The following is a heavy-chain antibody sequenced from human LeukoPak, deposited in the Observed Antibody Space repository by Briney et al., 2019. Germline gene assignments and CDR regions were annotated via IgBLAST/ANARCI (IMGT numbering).Heavy chain of an antibody. D-gene: IGHD4-17*01. Sequence: SETLSLTCTVSGGSISSYYWSWIRQPPGKGLEWIGYIYYSGSTNYNPSLKSRVTISVDTPKNQFSLKLSSVTAADTAVYYCARGSTVTTWVYWGQGTLVTVSS. J-gene: IGHJ4*02. CDR1: GGSISSYY. CDR2: IYYSGST. CDR3: ARGSTVTTWVY. V-gene: IGHV4-59*01.